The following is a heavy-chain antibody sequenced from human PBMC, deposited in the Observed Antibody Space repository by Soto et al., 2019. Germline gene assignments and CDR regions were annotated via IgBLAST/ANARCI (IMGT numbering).Heavy chain of an antibody. J-gene: IGHJ5*02. CDR2: MNPNSGNT. V-gene: IGHV1-8*01. Sequence: GASVKVSCKASGYTFTSYDINWVRQATGQGLEWMGWMNPNSGNTGYAQKFQGRVTMTRNTSISTAYMELSSLRSEDTAVYYCARGLAMTSFGGESLFDPWGQGTLVIVSS. CDR1: GYTFTSYD. D-gene: IGHD3-16*01. CDR3: ARGLAMTSFGGESLFDP.